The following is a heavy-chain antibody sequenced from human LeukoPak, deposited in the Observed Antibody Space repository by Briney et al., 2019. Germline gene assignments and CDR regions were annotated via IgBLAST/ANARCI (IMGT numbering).Heavy chain of an antibody. V-gene: IGHV4-59*01. CDR1: GGSISSYY. J-gene: IGHJ4*02. D-gene: IGHD1-26*01. CDR2: IYYSGST. Sequence: ETLSLTCTVSGGSISSYYWSWIRQPPGKVLEWIGYIYYSGSTNYNPSLKSRVTISVDASKNQFSLKLSSVTAADTAVYYCARGDSGSYYGGVPDYFDYWGQGTLVTVSS. CDR3: ARGDSGSYYGGVPDYFDY.